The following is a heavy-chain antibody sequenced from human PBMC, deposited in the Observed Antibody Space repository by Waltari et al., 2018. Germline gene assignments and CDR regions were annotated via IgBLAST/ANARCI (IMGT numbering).Heavy chain of an antibody. CDR2: IYYSGST. J-gene: IGHJ2*01. CDR3: ARDNIAVAGKWYFDL. CDR1: GGSISSYY. V-gene: IGHV4-59*01. D-gene: IGHD6-19*01. Sequence: QVQLQESGPGLVKPSETLSLTCTVSGGSISSYYWSWIRQPPGKGLEWIGYIYYSGSTNSNPSLKSRVTISVDTSKSQFSLKLGSVTAADTAVYYCARDNIAVAGKWYFDLWGRGTLVTVSS.